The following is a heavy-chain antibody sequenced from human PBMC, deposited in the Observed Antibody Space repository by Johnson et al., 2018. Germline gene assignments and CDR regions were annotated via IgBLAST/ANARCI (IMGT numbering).Heavy chain of an antibody. CDR2: IRSKAYGGTT. Sequence: QLVESGGGLVQPGRSLRLSCTASGFTFGDYAMSWFRQAPGKGLEWVGFIRSKAYGGTTEYAASVKGRFTISRDDSKSIAYLQMNSLKTEDTAVYYCTRGDSSGPVGPPFAFHIWGQGTMVTVSS. J-gene: IGHJ3*02. V-gene: IGHV3-49*03. CDR3: TRGDSSGPVGPPFAFHI. CDR1: GFTFGDYA. D-gene: IGHD3-22*01.